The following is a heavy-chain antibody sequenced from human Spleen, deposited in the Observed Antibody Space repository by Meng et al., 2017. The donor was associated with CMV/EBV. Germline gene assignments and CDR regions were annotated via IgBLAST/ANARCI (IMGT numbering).Heavy chain of an antibody. Sequence: GPVMYKPHEPSLHHGHVSRASTISDYWSWSRQPAGKGLSWGERIYTSGSTNYNPSLKSRVTMSVDTSKNQFSLKLSSVPAADTAVYYCARDRSISYSSSPDLFNYWGQGTLVTVSS. V-gene: IGHV4-4*07. CDR2: IYTSGST. J-gene: IGHJ4*02. CDR3: ARDRSISYSSSPDLFNY. D-gene: IGHD6-6*01. CDR1: RASTISDY.